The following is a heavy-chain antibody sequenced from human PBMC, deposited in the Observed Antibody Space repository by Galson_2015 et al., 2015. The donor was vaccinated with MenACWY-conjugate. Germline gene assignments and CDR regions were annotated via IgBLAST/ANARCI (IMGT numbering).Heavy chain of an antibody. CDR1: GGSISRYY. CDR2: TFYNGAT. CDR3: ARSSAVNYYQFGMDV. Sequence: ETLSLTCAVSGGSISRYYWSWIRQSPGKGLECIGYTFYNGATIYSPSLKRRVTFSLDTSKNQFSLRLTSLTAADTAVYYCARSSAVNYYQFGMDVWGQGTTVIVSS. V-gene: IGHV4-59*12. J-gene: IGHJ6*02.